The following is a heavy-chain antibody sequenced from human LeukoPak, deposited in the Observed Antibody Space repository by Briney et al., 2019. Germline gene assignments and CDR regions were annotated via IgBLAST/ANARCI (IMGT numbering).Heavy chain of an antibody. V-gene: IGHV4-4*07. D-gene: IGHD3-9*01. CDR3: ARDYDILTGYYGGDAFDI. CDR2: IYTSGST. CDR1: GGSISSYY. J-gene: IGHJ3*02. Sequence: SETLSLTCTVSGGSISSYYWSWIRQPAGKGLEWIGRIYTSGSTNYNPSLKSRVTMSVDTSKNQFSLKLSSVTAADTAVYYCARDYDILTGYYGGDAFDIWGQGTMVTVS.